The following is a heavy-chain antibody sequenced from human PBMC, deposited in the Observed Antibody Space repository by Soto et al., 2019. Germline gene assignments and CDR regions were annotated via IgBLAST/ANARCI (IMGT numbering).Heavy chain of an antibody. CDR2: LSFDGRNK. V-gene: IGHV3-30*03. Sequence: QEQLVESGGGVVQHGTSLRLSCYASGFNLRDYGVNWVRQAPGKGLEWVAVLSFDGRNKYYADSVKGRFTISRDNSKNTVDMQMKSLRLDVTAVYSCATAPHYCGSLTCAAPALPAGATGGFWGQGSLVSVSS. CDR1: GFNLRDYG. D-gene: IGHD3-10*01. CDR3: ATAPHYCGSLTCAAPALPAGATGGF. J-gene: IGHJ4*02.